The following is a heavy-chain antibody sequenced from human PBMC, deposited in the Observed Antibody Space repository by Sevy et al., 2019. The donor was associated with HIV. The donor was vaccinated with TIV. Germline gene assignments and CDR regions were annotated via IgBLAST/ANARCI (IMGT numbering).Heavy chain of an antibody. CDR1: GFTFSKYS. Sequence: GGSLRLSCAASGFTFSKYSMSWVRQAPGKGLEWVGRTRNKADGYTTEYAASVKGRFTISRDESKNSLYVQMNSLKAEDTAVYYCATHAGIAAAGRVFDYWGQGTLVTVSS. CDR2: TRNKADGYTT. CDR3: ATHAGIAAAGRVFDY. J-gene: IGHJ4*02. D-gene: IGHD6-13*01. V-gene: IGHV3-72*01.